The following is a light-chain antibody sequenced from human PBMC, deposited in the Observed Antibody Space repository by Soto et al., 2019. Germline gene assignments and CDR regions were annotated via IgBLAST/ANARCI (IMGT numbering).Light chain of an antibody. CDR2: VAS. J-gene: IGKJ2*02. CDR3: QQSYSGT. V-gene: IGKV1-39*01. CDR1: QSISSY. Sequence: DIQMTQSPSSLSASVGDRVTITSRASQSISSYLNWYQQKPGKAPKLLINVASSLQSGVPSRFSGSGSGTDFTLTISSLQPEDFATYYCQQSYSGTFGQGTKLEIK.